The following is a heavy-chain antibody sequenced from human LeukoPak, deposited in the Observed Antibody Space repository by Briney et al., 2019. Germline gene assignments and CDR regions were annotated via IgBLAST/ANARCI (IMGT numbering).Heavy chain of an antibody. J-gene: IGHJ4*02. D-gene: IGHD2-2*01. Sequence: SETLSLTCAVYGGSFSGYYWSWIRQPPGKGLEWIGEINHSGSTNYNPSLKSRVTISVDTSKNQFSLKLSSVTAADTAVYYCARYKRGYCSSTSCISPFDYWGQGTLVIVSS. CDR1: GGSFSGYY. V-gene: IGHV4-34*01. CDR2: INHSGST. CDR3: ARYKRGYCSSTSCISPFDY.